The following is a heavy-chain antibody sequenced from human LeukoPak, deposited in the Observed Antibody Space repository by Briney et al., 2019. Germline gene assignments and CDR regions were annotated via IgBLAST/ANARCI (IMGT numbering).Heavy chain of an antibody. CDR2: ICGSGGST. CDR3: ASGRLNYFYAMDI. V-gene: IGHV3-23*01. CDR1: GFPFYIYA. D-gene: IGHD5-12*01. Sequence: GGSLRLSCAASGFPFYIYAMSWVRQAPGKVLEWVSAICGSGGSTYYADSVKGRFTISRDNSKKTLYLQMNSPRAEDTAVYYCASGRLNYFYAMDIWGQGTTVTVSS. J-gene: IGHJ6*02.